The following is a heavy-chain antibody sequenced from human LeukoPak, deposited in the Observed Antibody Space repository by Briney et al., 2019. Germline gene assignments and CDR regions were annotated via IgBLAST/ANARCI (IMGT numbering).Heavy chain of an antibody. CDR2: MNPNSGNT. Sequence: ASVKVSCKASEGTFSSYAISWVRQATGQGLEWMGWMNPNSGNTGYAQKFQGRVTMTRNTSISTAYMELSSLRSEDTAVYYCARVNAGDFDYWGQGTLVTVSS. CDR1: EGTFSSYA. D-gene: IGHD3-10*01. CDR3: ARVNAGDFDY. V-gene: IGHV1-8*02. J-gene: IGHJ4*02.